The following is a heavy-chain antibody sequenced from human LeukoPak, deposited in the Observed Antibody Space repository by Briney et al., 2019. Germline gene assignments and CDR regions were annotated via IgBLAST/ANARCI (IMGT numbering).Heavy chain of an antibody. J-gene: IGHJ4*02. CDR3: AKLEVGGGKLDY. V-gene: IGHV3-30*18. CDR2: ISYDGSNK. CDR1: GLTFSIYG. Sequence: GRSLRLSCAASGLTFSIYGMHWVRQAPGKGLEWVAFISYDGSNKYYPASVKGRFTISRDNSKNTLYLKMNSLRAEDAAVYYCAKLEVGGGKLDYWGKGTLVTVSS. D-gene: IGHD2-15*01.